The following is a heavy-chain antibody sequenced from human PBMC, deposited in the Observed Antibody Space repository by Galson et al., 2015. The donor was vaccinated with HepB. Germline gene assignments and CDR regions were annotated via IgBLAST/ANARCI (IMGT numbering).Heavy chain of an antibody. D-gene: IGHD3-3*01. CDR1: GGTFSSYA. J-gene: IGHJ6*02. CDR2: IIPIFGTA. Sequence: SVKVSCKASGGTFSSYAISWVRQAPGQGLEWMGGIIPIFGTANYAQKFQGRVTITADESTSTAYMELSSLRSEDTAVYYCARREAADFWSGFYYYYYGMDVWGQGTTVTVSS. CDR3: ARREAADFWSGFYYYYYGMDV. V-gene: IGHV1-69*13.